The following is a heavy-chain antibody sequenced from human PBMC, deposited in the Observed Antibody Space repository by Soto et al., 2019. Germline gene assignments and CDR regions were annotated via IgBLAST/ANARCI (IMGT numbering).Heavy chain of an antibody. Sequence: GGSLRLSCAASGFIFNTYSMDWVRQAPGKRLEWVASISPSGSYMYYGDSLKGRFTVSRDNAKNSLYLQMDSLRADDTAIYYCARFGLVTFDCWGQGTLVTVSS. V-gene: IGHV3-21*01. D-gene: IGHD3-3*01. J-gene: IGHJ4*02. CDR2: ISPSGSYM. CDR1: GFIFNTYS. CDR3: ARFGLVTFDC.